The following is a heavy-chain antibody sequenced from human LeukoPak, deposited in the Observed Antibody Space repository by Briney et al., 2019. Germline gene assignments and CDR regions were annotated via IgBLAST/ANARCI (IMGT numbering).Heavy chain of an antibody. CDR3: ARVSIGWYHFDY. J-gene: IGHJ4*02. CDR2: INPDGSTT. Sequence: GGSLRLSCAASGFTFITYWMHWVRQAPGKGLVWVSRINPDGSTTSYADSVKGRFTVSRDNAKNTLYLQMNSLRAEDTAVHYCARVSIGWYHFDYWGQGTLVTVSS. D-gene: IGHD6-19*01. V-gene: IGHV3-74*01. CDR1: GFTFITYW.